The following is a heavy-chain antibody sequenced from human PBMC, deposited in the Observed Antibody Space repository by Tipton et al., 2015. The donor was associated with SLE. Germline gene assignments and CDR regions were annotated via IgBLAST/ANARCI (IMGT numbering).Heavy chain of an antibody. CDR2: IYSGGST. CDR3: ARGGYSSGRYADYYYYMDV. J-gene: IGHJ6*03. CDR1: GFTVSSNY. Sequence: SLRLSCAASGFTVSSNYMGWVRQAPGKGLEWVSVIYSGGSTYYADSVKGRFTISRDNSKNALYLQMNSLRAEDTAVYYCARGGYSSGRYADYYYYMDVWGKGTTVTVSS. D-gene: IGHD6-19*01. V-gene: IGHV3-53*01.